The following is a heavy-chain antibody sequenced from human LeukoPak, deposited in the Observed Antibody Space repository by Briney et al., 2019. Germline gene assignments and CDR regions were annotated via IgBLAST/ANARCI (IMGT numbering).Heavy chain of an antibody. CDR1: GFPLSNFA. Sequence: PRGSLRLSCAASGFPLSNFAMNWVRQAPGKGLEWVSTINGNGVSTFHADSVRGRFTISRDNSKNTLYLQMNSLRAEDTAVYYCASSTSAYCAGSTCYSFGDFDFWGQGTVVIVSS. CDR3: ASSTSAYCAGSTCYSFGDFDF. D-gene: IGHD2-15*01. J-gene: IGHJ3*01. V-gene: IGHV3-23*01. CDR2: INGNGVST.